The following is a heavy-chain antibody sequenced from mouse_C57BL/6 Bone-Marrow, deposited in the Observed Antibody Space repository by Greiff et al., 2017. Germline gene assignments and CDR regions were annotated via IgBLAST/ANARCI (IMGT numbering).Heavy chain of an antibody. Sequence: QVQLQQPGAELVKPGASVKMSCKASGYTFTSSWITWVKQRPGQGLEWIGDIYPGSGSTNYNAKFKSKATLTVATSYSPAYTQLSSLTSEDSAVSYCLFFFDYWGQGTTLTVSS. CDR3: LFFFDY. CDR1: GYTFTSSW. V-gene: IGHV1-55*01. J-gene: IGHJ2*01. CDR2: IYPGSGST.